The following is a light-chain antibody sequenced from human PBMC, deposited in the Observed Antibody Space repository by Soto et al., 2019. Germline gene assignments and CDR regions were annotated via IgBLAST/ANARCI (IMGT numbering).Light chain of an antibody. CDR3: QQRHMWPIT. V-gene: IGKV3-11*01. CDR1: QSFRGL. Sequence: EVVFTQSPDTQSLSSGERATLSCRASQSFRGLLAWYQQKPGQAPRLLIYDAYNRATGIPPRFSGSGSGTDFTLTISSLEPEDSAVYYCQQRHMWPITFGQGTRLEIK. CDR2: DAY. J-gene: IGKJ5*01.